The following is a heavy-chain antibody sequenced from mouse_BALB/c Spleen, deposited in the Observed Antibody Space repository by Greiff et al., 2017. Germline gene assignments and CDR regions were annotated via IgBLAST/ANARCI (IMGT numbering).Heavy chain of an antibody. CDR1: GFTFSSYA. CDR3: ARMGSSWYFDV. J-gene: IGHJ1*01. Sequence: EVHLVESGGGLVKPGGSLKLSCAASGFTFSSYAMSWVRQTPEKRLEWVATISSGGSYTYYPDSVKGRFTISRDNAKNTLYLQMSSLRSEDTAMYYCARMGSSWYFDVWGAGTTVTVSS. D-gene: IGHD1-1*01. V-gene: IGHV5-9-3*01. CDR2: ISSGGSYT.